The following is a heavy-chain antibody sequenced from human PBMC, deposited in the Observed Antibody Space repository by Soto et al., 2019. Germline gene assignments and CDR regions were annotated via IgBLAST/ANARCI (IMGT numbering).Heavy chain of an antibody. V-gene: IGHV4-30-2*01. CDR2: IYHSGST. CDR1: GGSISSGGYS. D-gene: IGHD3-16*01. Sequence: QLQLQESGSGLVKPSQTLSLTCAVSGGSISSGGYSWSWIRQPPGKGLEWIGYIYHSGSTYYNPSLKGRVTITVDRSKTPVSMELSSVSAADTAVYYCARGGGYTFVYWGQGTLVTVSS. J-gene: IGHJ4*02. CDR3: ARGGGYTFVY.